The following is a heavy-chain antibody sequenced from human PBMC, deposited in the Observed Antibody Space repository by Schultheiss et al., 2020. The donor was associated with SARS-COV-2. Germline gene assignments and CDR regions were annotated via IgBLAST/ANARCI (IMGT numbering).Heavy chain of an antibody. CDR1: GYSFANYW. J-gene: IGHJ4*02. Sequence: GESLKISCKGSGYSFANYWIGWVRQMPGKGLEWMGIIYPRDSDTRYSPSFQGQVTISADKSISTAYLQWSSLKASDTAMYYCARLRDSSGYYYGPYYFDYWGQGTLVTVSS. D-gene: IGHD3-22*01. CDR2: IYPRDSDT. V-gene: IGHV5-51*01. CDR3: ARLRDSSGYYYGPYYFDY.